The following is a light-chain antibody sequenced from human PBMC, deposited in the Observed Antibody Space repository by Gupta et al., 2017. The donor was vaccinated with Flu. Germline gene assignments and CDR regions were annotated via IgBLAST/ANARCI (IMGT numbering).Light chain of an antibody. Sequence: DIRMTQSPSSLSAAVGDRITITCRASRDIGTSLAWYQQRPGQVPKVLIYGASTLHLGVPSRFSGSGSVTFFTLTISRLQPEDVATYYCKNYHGAPWTFGQGTKVEI. V-gene: IGKV1-27*01. CDR2: GAS. J-gene: IGKJ1*01. CDR3: KNYHGAPWT. CDR1: RDIGTS.